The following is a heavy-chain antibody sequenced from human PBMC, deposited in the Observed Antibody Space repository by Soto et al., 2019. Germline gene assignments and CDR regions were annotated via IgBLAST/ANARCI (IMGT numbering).Heavy chain of an antibody. V-gene: IGHV1-18*04. D-gene: IGHD6-19*01. CDR2: ISAYNGNT. CDR3: ARDTAVAGTVFYYYYYGMDV. J-gene: IGHJ6*02. Sequence: ASVKVSCKASGYTFTSYGISWARQAPGQGLEWMGWISAYNGNTNYAQKLQGRVTMTTDTSTSTAYMELRSLRSDDTAVYYCARDTAVAGTVFYYYYYGMDVWGQGTTVTVSS. CDR1: GYTFTSYG.